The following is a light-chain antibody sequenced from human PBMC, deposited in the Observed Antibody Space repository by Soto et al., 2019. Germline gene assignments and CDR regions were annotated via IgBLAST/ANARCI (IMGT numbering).Light chain of an antibody. J-gene: IGKJ1*01. Sequence: DIQMTQSPTSVSASVGDRVTITCRASQVISSWLAWYQQKPGKAPKLLISAASRLQSGVPSRFSGSGSATDFTLTISSLQPEDFATYYCQQANSFPRTFGQGTKVDIK. CDR1: QVISSW. V-gene: IGKV1-12*01. CDR2: AAS. CDR3: QQANSFPRT.